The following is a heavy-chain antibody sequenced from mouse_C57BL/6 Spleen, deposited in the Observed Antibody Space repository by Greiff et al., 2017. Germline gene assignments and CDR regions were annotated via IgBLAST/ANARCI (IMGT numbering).Heavy chain of an antibody. CDR3: ARYYDYDEGYVDY. D-gene: IGHD2-4*01. Sequence: QVQLQQPGAELVKPGASVKLSCKASGYTFTSYWMHWVKQRPGQGLVWIGMIHPNSGSTNYNEKFKSKATLTVDKSSSTAYMQLSSLTSEDSAVYYCARYYDYDEGYVDYWGQGATLTVSS. V-gene: IGHV1-64*01. CDR2: IHPNSGST. CDR1: GYTFTSYW. J-gene: IGHJ2*01.